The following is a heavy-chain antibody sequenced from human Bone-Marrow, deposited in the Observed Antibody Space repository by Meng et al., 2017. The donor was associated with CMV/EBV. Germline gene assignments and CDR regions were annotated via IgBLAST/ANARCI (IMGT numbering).Heavy chain of an antibody. J-gene: IGHJ4*02. CDR3: AKRGSAITYFDY. CDR2: ISYDGSSK. V-gene: IGHV3-30*18. D-gene: IGHD3-10*01. CDR1: GFTFSSYD. Sequence: SCAASGFTFSSYDIHWVRQAPGKGLEWVAIISYDGSSKYYADSVKGRFTISRDNSKNTLYLQMNSLRAEDTAVYFCAKRGSAITYFDYWGQGTLVTVSS.